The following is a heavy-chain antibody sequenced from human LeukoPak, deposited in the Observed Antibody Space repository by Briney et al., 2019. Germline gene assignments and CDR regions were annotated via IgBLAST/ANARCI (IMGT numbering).Heavy chain of an antibody. D-gene: IGHD6-13*01. V-gene: IGHV4-34*01. CDR1: GGSFSGYY. CDR2: INHSGST. J-gene: IGHJ3*02. CDR3: AREGQQLVRAFDI. Sequence: SETLSLTCAVYGGSFSGYYWSWIRQPPVKGLEWIGEINHSGSTNYNPSLKSRVTISVDTSKNQFSLKLSSVTAADTAVYYCAREGQQLVRAFDIWGQGTMVTVSS.